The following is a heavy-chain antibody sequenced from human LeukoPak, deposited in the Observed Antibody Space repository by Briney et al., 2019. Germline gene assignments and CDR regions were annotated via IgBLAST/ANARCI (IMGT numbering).Heavy chain of an antibody. V-gene: IGHV3-48*02. J-gene: IGHJ3*02. CDR3: ARATVVVPAAMPNDAFDI. D-gene: IGHD2-2*01. Sequence: GGSLRLSCVVSGFTFSSYSMNWVRQAPGKGLEWVSYISSSSSTIYYADSVKGRFTISRDNAKNSLYLQMNSLRDEDTAVYYCARATVVVPAAMPNDAFDIWGHGTMVTVSS. CDR2: ISSSSSTI. CDR1: GFTFSSYS.